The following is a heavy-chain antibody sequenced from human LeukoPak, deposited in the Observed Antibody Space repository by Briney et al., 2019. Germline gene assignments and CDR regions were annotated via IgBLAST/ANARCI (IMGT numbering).Heavy chain of an antibody. Sequence: PGGSLRLSCAASGFTVSSNYMSWVRQAPGKGLEWVSVIYSGGSTYYADSVKGRFTISRDNSKNTLYLKMNSLRAEDTAVYYCASSYDRQASFDYWGQGTLVTVSS. CDR2: IYSGGST. J-gene: IGHJ4*02. D-gene: IGHD6-6*01. V-gene: IGHV3-53*01. CDR1: GFTVSSNY. CDR3: ASSYDRQASFDY.